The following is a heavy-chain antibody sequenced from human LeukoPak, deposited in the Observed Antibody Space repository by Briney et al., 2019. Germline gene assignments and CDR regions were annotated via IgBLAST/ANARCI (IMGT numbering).Heavy chain of an antibody. D-gene: IGHD3-10*01. V-gene: IGHV3-30*18. J-gene: IGHJ6*02. Sequence: PGGPLRLSCAASGFTFSSYGMHWVRQAPGKGLEWVAVISYDGSNKYYADSVKGRFTISRDNSRNTLYLQMNSLRAEDTAVYYCAKDKSGGGYCYYYGMDVWGQGTTVTVSS. CDR3: AKDKSGGGYCYYYGMDV. CDR1: GFTFSSYG. CDR2: ISYDGSNK.